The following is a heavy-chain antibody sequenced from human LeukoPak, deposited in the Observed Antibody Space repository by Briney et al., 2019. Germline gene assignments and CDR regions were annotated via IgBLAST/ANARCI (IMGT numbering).Heavy chain of an antibody. Sequence: PSETLSLTCAVYGGSLSGYYWSWIRQPPGKGLEWIGEINHSGSTNYNPSLKSRVTISVDTSKNQFSLKLSSVTAADTAVYYCARVPGIAVAGTVWFDPWGQGTLVTVSS. D-gene: IGHD6-19*01. CDR3: ARVPGIAVAGTVWFDP. V-gene: IGHV4-34*01. CDR1: GGSLSGYY. CDR2: INHSGST. J-gene: IGHJ5*02.